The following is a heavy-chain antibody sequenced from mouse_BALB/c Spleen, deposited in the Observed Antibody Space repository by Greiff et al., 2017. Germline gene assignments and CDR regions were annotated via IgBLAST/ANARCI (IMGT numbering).Heavy chain of an antibody. D-gene: IGHD4-1*01. J-gene: IGHJ3*01. CDR3: ARDGGLGRAWFAY. CDR2: IRNKANGYTT. Sequence: EVQGVESGGGLVQPGGSLRLSCATSGFTFTDYYMSWVRQPPGKALEWLGFIRNKANGYTTEYSASVKGRFTISRDNSQSILYLQMNTLRAEDSATYYCARDGGLGRAWFAYWGQGTLVTVSA. V-gene: IGHV7-3*02. CDR1: GFTFTDYY.